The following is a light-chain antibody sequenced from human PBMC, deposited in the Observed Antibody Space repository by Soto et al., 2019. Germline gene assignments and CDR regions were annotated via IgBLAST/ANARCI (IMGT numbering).Light chain of an antibody. V-gene: IGLV1-47*01. Sequence: QSVLTQPPSASGTPGQRVTISCSGSSSNIGSNYVYWYQQLPGTAPKLLIYRNNQRPSGVPDRFSGSKSGTSASLAISGRRSEDEADYYCAAWDDSLSGPHYVFGTGTKLTVL. J-gene: IGLJ1*01. CDR3: AAWDDSLSGPHYV. CDR2: RNN. CDR1: SSNIGSNY.